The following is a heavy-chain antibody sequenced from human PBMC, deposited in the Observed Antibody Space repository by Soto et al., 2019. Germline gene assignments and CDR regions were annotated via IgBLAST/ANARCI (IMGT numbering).Heavy chain of an antibody. CDR3: ARDRGSSWYGLRYFDY. CDR1: GFTFSSYW. Sequence: PGGSLRLSCAASGFTFSSYWMSWVRQAPGKGLEWVANIKQDGSEKYYVDSVKGRFTISRDNAKNSLYLQMNSLRAEDTAVYYCARDRGSSWYGLRYFDYWGQGTLVTVSS. CDR2: IKQDGSEK. J-gene: IGHJ4*02. D-gene: IGHD6-13*01. V-gene: IGHV3-7*03.